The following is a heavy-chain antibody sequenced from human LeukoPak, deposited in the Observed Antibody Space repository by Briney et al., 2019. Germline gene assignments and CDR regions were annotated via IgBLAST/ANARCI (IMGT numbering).Heavy chain of an antibody. CDR2: IRYDGSNK. J-gene: IGHJ6*03. CDR3: AKDGYSSSWQDYYYYMDV. V-gene: IGHV3-30*02. CDR1: GFTFSSYG. Sequence: GGSLRLSCAASGFTFSSYGMHWVRQAPGKGLEWVAFIRYDGSNKYYADSVKGRFTISRDNSKNTLYLQMNSLRAEDTAVYYCAKDGYSSSWQDYYYYMDVWGKGTTVTISS. D-gene: IGHD6-13*01.